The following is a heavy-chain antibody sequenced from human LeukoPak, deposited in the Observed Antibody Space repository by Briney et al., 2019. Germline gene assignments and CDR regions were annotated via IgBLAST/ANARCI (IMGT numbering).Heavy chain of an antibody. CDR1: GGPFSNYH. J-gene: IGHJ4*02. D-gene: IGHD3-3*01. CDR3: ARSGAIFGVVVIRSYFDY. V-gene: IGHV4-34*01. CDR2: INHSGST. Sequence: ASESLSLTCAVQGGPFSNYHWSWIRQPPGKGLEWIGEINHSGSTNYNPSLESRVTLSVNTSKNQFALKLGSVTAAYTGIYYCARSGAIFGVVVIRSYFDYWGQGILVTVSS.